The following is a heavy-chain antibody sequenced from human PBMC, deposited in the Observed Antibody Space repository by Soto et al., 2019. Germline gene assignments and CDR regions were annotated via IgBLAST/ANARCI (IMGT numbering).Heavy chain of an antibody. CDR3: ASWDYYDSRADY. J-gene: IGHJ4*02. Sequence: ASVKVSCKASGYTFTSYGISWVRQAPGQGLEWMGWISAYNGNTNYAQKLQGRVTMTTDTSTSTAYMELRSLRSDVTAVYYCASWDYYDSRADYWGQGTLVTVAS. V-gene: IGHV1-18*01. D-gene: IGHD3-22*01. CDR2: ISAYNGNT. CDR1: GYTFTSYG.